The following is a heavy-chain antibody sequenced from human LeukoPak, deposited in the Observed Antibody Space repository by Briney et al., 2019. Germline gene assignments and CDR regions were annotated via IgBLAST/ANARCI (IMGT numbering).Heavy chain of an antibody. CDR3: ARDRGNDYFDS. J-gene: IGHJ4*02. CDR2: TWSDGRSE. CDR1: GVSLSSHG. Sequence: GGSLRLSCVASGVSLSSHGMHWVRQAPGKGLEWLTFTWSDGRSEYYADSVKGRFTVSRDNSKNTVYLQINSLRVEDTAVYYCARDRGNDYFDSWGQGTLVTVSS. V-gene: IGHV3-33*01.